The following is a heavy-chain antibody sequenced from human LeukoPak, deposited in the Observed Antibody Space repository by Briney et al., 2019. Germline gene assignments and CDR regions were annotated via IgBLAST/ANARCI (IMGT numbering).Heavy chain of an antibody. D-gene: IGHD3-9*01. CDR2: INGYNGNT. CDR1: GYTFSNYG. Sequence: GASVKVSCKASGYTFSNYGISWVRQAPGQGLEWMGWINGYNGNTNYSQSFQGRVAMTTDTSTSTAYMELRRLRSEDTAVYYCARGGSDILTGYPFDYWGQGTLVTVSS. V-gene: IGHV1-18*01. CDR3: ARGGSDILTGYPFDY. J-gene: IGHJ4*02.